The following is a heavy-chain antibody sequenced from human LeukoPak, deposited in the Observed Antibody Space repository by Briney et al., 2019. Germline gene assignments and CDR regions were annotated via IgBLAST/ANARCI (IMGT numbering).Heavy chain of an antibody. CDR3: AGDVWYSSGWYVGGVDY. Sequence: GGSLRLSCAASGFTFSAYWMSWLRQAPGKGLEWLANIKQDGSEKYYVASVKGRFTISRDNAKNSLYPQMNSLRAEDTAVYYCAGDVWYSSGWYVGGVDYWGQGTLVTVSS. J-gene: IGHJ4*02. D-gene: IGHD6-19*01. CDR1: GFTFSAYW. CDR2: IKQDGSEK. V-gene: IGHV3-7*01.